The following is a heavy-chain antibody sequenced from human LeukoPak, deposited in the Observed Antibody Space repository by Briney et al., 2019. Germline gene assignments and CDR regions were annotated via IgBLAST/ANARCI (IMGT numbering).Heavy chain of an antibody. CDR1: GFTLSSYA. D-gene: IGHD6-19*01. V-gene: IGHV3-23*01. CDR3: AKRLAMTGTYHFDY. J-gene: IGHJ4*02. CDR2: VDGGGGGT. Sequence: HSGGSLRLSCAASGFTLSSYAMTWVRQAPGRGLEWVSSVDGGGGGTYYADSEKGRFTISRDNSKNTLYLQMNSLRAEDTAVYYCAKRLAMTGTYHFDYWGQGTLVAVSS.